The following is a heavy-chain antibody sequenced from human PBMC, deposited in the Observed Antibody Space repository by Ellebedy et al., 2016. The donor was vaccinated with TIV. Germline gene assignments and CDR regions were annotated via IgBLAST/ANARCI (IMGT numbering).Heavy chain of an antibody. CDR1: GYTFTSYY. J-gene: IGHJ4*02. V-gene: IGHV1-18*04. CDR3: ARDTSGDY. CDR2: SSAYNGNT. D-gene: IGHD3-3*01. Sequence: AASVKVSCKASGYTFTSYYMHWVRQAPGQGLEWMGWSSAYNGNTNYAQKFQGRVTMTTDTSTSTAYMELRSLRSDDTAVYYCARDTSGDYWGQGTLVTVSS.